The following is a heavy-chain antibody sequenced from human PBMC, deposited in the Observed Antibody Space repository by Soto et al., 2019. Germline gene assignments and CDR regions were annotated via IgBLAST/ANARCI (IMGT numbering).Heavy chain of an antibody. CDR1: GFTFSSYA. D-gene: IGHD6-13*01. V-gene: IGHV3-23*01. CDR3: AKVVGAAADYYYYYGMDV. CDR2: ISGSGGRT. Sequence: GGSLRLSCAASGFTFSSYAMSWVRQAPGKGLEWVSAISGSGGRTYYADSVKGRFTISRDNSNNTLYLQMNSLRAEDTAVYYCAKVVGAAADYYYYYGMDVWGQGTTVTVSS. J-gene: IGHJ6*02.